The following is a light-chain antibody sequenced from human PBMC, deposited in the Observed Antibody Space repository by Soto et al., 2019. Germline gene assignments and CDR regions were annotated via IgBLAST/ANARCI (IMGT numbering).Light chain of an antibody. CDR2: DVN. Sequence: QSALTQPASVSGSPGQSIAISCTGTSSDIGAYAYVSWYQQHPGKIPKLTVFDVNYRPSGVSSRFSGSKSGNTASLTISGLQAEDEADYYCSSYTRSSSVIFGGGIKLTVL. J-gene: IGLJ2*01. CDR1: SSDIGAYAY. V-gene: IGLV2-14*03. CDR3: SSYTRSSSVI.